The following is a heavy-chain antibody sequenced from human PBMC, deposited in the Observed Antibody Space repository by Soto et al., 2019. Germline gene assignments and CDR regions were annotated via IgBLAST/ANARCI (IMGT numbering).Heavy chain of an antibody. V-gene: IGHV3-23*01. CDR2: ISGSGGST. J-gene: IGHJ5*02. D-gene: IGHD6-6*01. CDR1: GFTFSSYA. CDR3: AKDGIAARRLNWFDP. Sequence: GGSLRLSCAASGFTFSSYAMSWVRQAPGKGLEWVSAISGSGGSTYYADSVKGRFTISRDNSKNTLYLQMNSLRAEDTAVYYCAKDGIAARRLNWFDPWGQGTLVTVSS.